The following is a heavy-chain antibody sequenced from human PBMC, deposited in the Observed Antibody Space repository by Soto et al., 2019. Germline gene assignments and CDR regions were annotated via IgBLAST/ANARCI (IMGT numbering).Heavy chain of an antibody. V-gene: IGHV1-46*01. CDR2: INPSGGST. D-gene: IGHD2-8*01. CDR3: ASQMVYAGYYYYGMDV. CDR1: GYTFTSYY. Sequence: ASVKVSCKASGYTFTSYYMHWVRQAPGQGLEWMGMINPSGGSTSYAQKFQGRVTMTRDTSTSTVYMELSSLRSEDTAVYYCASQMVYAGYYYYGMDVWGQGTTVTVSS. J-gene: IGHJ6*02.